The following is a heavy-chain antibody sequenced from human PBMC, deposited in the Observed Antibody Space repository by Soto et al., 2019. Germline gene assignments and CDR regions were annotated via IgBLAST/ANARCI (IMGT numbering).Heavy chain of an antibody. CDR1: GFTFSSYW. J-gene: IGHJ6*03. Sequence: GGSLRLSCAASGFTFSSYWMSWVRQAPGKGLEWVANIKQGGSEKYYVDSVKGRFTISRDNAKNSLYLQMNSLRAEDTAVYYCARGGHYDFWSGLYYYYYYMDVWGKGTTVTVSS. D-gene: IGHD3-3*01. V-gene: IGHV3-7*01. CDR3: ARGGHYDFWSGLYYYYYYMDV. CDR2: IKQGGSEK.